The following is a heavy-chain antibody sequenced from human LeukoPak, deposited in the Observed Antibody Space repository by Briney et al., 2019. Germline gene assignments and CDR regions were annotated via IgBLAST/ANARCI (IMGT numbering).Heavy chain of an antibody. V-gene: IGHV3-74*01. CDR3: ASQGDYYDSSGYYYGPSYY. Sequence: GGSLRLSCEASGFSLSPYWMHWVRQAPGKGLVWVSRINSDGSSTYYADSVKGRFTISRDNSKNTLYLQMNSLRAEDTAVYYCASQGDYYDSSGYYYGPSYYWGQGTLVTVSS. D-gene: IGHD3-22*01. J-gene: IGHJ4*02. CDR1: GFSLSPYW. CDR2: INSDGSST.